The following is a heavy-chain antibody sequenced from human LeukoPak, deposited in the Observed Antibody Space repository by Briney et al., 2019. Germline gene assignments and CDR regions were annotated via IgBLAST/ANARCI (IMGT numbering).Heavy chain of an antibody. CDR3: ARERPDGYFDY. CDR1: GFTFSSYS. J-gene: IGHJ4*02. Sequence: GSLRLSCAASGFTFSSYSMNWVRQAPGKGLEWVSSISSSSSYIYYADSVKGRFTISRDNAKNSLYLQMNSLRAEDTAVYYCARERPDGYFDYWGQGTLVTVSS. V-gene: IGHV3-21*01. CDR2: ISSSSSYI. D-gene: IGHD6-6*01.